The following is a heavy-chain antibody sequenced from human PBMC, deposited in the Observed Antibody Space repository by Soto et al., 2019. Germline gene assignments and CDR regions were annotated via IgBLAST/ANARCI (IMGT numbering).Heavy chain of an antibody. J-gene: IGHJ4*02. CDR1: GVTFSSYA. V-gene: IGHV3-23*01. CDR3: AKDIEYSSSPDFDY. Sequence: PGGARRDSWAGSGVTFSSYAMSGVRQAPGKGLGWVSAISCSGGSTYCADSVKGRFTISRDNSKNTLYLQMNSLRAEDTAVYYCAKDIEYSSSPDFDYWGQGTLVTVSS. CDR2: ISCSGGST. D-gene: IGHD6-6*01.